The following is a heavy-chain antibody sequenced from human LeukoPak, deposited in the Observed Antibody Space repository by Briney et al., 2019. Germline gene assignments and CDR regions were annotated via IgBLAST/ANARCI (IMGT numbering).Heavy chain of an antibody. D-gene: IGHD3-16*01. V-gene: IGHV3-15*01. CDR3: TTDPIMITFGGVDY. J-gene: IGHJ4*02. CDR1: GFTFSNAW. Sequence: GGSLRLSCAASGFTFSNAWMSWVRQAPGKGLEWVGRIKSKTDGGTTDYAAPVKGRFTISRDDSKNTLYLQMNSLKTEDTAVHYCTTDPIMITFGGVDYWGQGTLVTVSS. CDR2: IKSKTDGGTT.